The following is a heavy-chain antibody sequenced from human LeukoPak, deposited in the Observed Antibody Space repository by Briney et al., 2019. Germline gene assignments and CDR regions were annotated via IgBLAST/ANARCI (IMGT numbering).Heavy chain of an antibody. CDR1: GGTFSNYA. D-gene: IGHD6-25*01. J-gene: IGHJ5*02. V-gene: IGHV1-69*05. CDR3: LRRQALRGRHRAFDP. CDR2: IIPMFGTA. Sequence: ASVKVSCTASGGTFSNYAISWVRQAPGQGLEWLGGIIPMFGTAKYAQKFQGRVTITTDESTTTAYMELISLRFEDTAVYYCLRRQALRGRHRAFDPWGQGTLVTATS.